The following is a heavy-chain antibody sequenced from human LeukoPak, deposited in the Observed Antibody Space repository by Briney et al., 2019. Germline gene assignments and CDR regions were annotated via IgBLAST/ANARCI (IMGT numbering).Heavy chain of an antibody. CDR3: ARGLYCSSTSCYPYSYYFDY. CDR1: GCTFSSYA. Sequence: ASVKVSCKASGCTFSSYAISWVRQAPGQGLEWMEGIIPIFGTANYAQKFQGRVTITADESTSTAYMELSSLRSEDTAVYYCARGLYCSSTSCYPYSYYFDYWGQGTLVTVSS. V-gene: IGHV1-69*13. CDR2: IIPIFGTA. J-gene: IGHJ4*02. D-gene: IGHD2-2*01.